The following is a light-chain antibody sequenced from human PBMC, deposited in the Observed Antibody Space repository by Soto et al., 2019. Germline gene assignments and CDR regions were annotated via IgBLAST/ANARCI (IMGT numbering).Light chain of an antibody. Sequence: EIVLTHSPGTLSLSPGERATLSCRASQSVSSSYLAWYQQKPGQAPRLLIYGASSRATGIPDRFSGSGSGTDSTLTISRLEPEDFAVYYCQQYGSSPGTFGQGTKV. CDR3: QQYGSSPGT. CDR2: GAS. J-gene: IGKJ1*01. V-gene: IGKV3-20*01. CDR1: QSVSSSY.